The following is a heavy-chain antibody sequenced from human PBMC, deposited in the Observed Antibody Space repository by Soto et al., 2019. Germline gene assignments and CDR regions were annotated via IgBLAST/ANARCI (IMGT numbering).Heavy chain of an antibody. Sequence: GGSLILSCAASGFTVSNNFMTWVRQAPGKGLEWVSVIYSAGNTYYADSVRGRFTISRDNSENTVYLQMNSLRVEDTAVYYCERDASSGPYYWVLDYWGEGTLVTVSS. CDR1: GFTVSNNF. CDR3: ERDASSGPYYWVLDY. CDR2: IYSAGNT. D-gene: IGHD3-22*01. J-gene: IGHJ4*02. V-gene: IGHV3-53*01.